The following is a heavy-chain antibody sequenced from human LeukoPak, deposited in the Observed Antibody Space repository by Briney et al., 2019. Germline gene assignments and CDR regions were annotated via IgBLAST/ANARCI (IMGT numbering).Heavy chain of an antibody. CDR2: INPNSGGT. Sequence: ASVKVSCKASGYTFTGYYMHWVRQAPGQGLEWMGWINPNSGGTNYAQKFQGRVTVTRDTSISTAYMELSRLRSDDTAVYYCAREYCSSTSCHPAFDYWGQGTLVTVSS. J-gene: IGHJ4*02. D-gene: IGHD2-2*01. CDR3: AREYCSSTSCHPAFDY. CDR1: GYTFTGYY. V-gene: IGHV1-2*02.